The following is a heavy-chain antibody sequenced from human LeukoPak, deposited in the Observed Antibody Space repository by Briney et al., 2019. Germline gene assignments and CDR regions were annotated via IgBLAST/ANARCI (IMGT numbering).Heavy chain of an antibody. CDR2: ISAYNGNT. Sequence: AASVKVSCKASGYTFTSYGISWVRQAPGQGLEWMGWISAYNGNTNYAQKLQGRVTMTTDTSTSTAYMELRSLRSDDTAVYYCARASTKPTYYYYGMDVWGQGTTVTVSS. J-gene: IGHJ6*02. CDR3: ARASTKPTYYYYGMDV. CDR1: GYTFTSYG. D-gene: IGHD2-2*01. V-gene: IGHV1-18*01.